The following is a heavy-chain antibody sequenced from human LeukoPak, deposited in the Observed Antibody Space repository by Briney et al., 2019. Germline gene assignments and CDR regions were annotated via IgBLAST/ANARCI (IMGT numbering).Heavy chain of an antibody. CDR2: IKQDGSEK. CDR3: ARGDIVVVPAANYYYYGMDV. V-gene: IGHV3-7*01. J-gene: IGHJ6*02. D-gene: IGHD2-2*01. Sequence: PGGSLRLSCAASGFTFSSYAMHWVRQAPGKGLEWVANIKQDGSEKYYVDSVKGRFTISRDNAKNSLYLQMNSLRAEDTAVYYCARGDIVVVPAANYYYYGMDVWGQGTTVTVSS. CDR1: GFTFSSYA.